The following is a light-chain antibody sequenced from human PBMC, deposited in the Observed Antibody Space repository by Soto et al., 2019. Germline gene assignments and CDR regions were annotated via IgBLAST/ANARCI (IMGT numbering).Light chain of an antibody. V-gene: IGKV3-15*01. CDR1: QSVGSN. CDR2: GAS. Sequence: EIVLTQSPGTLSLSPGERATLYCRASQSVGSNYLAWFQQKPGQAPRLLIYGASSRATGIPVRFSGSGSGTEFTLTISSLQSEDFAVYYCQQYNNWPLTFGQGTRLEIK. J-gene: IGKJ5*01. CDR3: QQYNNWPLT.